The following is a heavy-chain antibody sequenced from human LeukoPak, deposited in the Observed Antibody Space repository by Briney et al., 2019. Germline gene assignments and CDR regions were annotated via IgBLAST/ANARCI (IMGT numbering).Heavy chain of an antibody. CDR1: GGSISSYY. D-gene: IGHD2-21*01. Sequence: KPSETLSLTCTVSGGSISSYYWSWIRQPPGKGLEWIGYIYYSGSTNYNPSLKSRVTISVDTSKNQFSLKLSSVTAADTAVYYCARGIRRSYYYYYMDVWGKGTTATVSS. CDR2: IYYSGST. V-gene: IGHV4-59*12. J-gene: IGHJ6*03. CDR3: ARGIRRSYYYYYMDV.